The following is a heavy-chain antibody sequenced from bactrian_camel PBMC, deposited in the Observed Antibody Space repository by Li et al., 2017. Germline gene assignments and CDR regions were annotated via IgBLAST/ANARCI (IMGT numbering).Heavy chain of an antibody. D-gene: IGHD2*01. CDR3: AARGPYCYTKLSVRDFTY. J-gene: IGHJ6*01. CDR2: ITNVGTT. Sequence: HVQLVESGGGSVQAGGSLRLSCAASGYIFESCGMAWYRQAPGREREWVANITNVGTTNYVDSVKGRFAVSKGTADNTFLLQMNSLKTEDTAMYYCAARGPYCYTKLSVRDFTYWGQGTQVTVS. V-gene: IGHV3S53*01. CDR1: GYIFESCG.